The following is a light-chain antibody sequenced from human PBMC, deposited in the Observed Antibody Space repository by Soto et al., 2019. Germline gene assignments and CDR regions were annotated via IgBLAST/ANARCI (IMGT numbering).Light chain of an antibody. CDR1: QSINTW. CDR2: DGA. CDR3: QQYQTYSRT. Sequence: DIQMTQSPSTVSASVGDRITITCRASQSINTWLACYRQRPGEAPQLLISDGATLAMGVPSRISGSGSGTDFTISISRLQPDDFETFYCQQYQTYSRTFGQGTKVEVK. J-gene: IGKJ1*01. V-gene: IGKV1-5*01.